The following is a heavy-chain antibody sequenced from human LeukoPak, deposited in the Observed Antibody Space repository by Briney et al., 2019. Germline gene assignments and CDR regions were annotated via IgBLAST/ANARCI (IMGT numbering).Heavy chain of an antibody. CDR2: IKQDGSEK. CDR1: GFTFSSYW. Sequence: GGSLRLSCAASGFTFSSYWMSWVRQAPGKGREWVANIKQDGSEKYYVDSVKGRFTISRDNAKNSLYLQMNSLRAEDTAVYYCARRGAKWLSFVSYDYWGQGTLVTVSS. J-gene: IGHJ4*02. V-gene: IGHV3-7*01. D-gene: IGHD3-22*01. CDR3: ARRGAKWLSFVSYDY.